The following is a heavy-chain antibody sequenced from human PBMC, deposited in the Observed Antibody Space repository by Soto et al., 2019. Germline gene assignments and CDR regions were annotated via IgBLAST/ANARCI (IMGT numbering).Heavy chain of an antibody. CDR1: GYSFTRYG. CDR3: AMVDVYVTPSPQDV. V-gene: IGHV1-18*01. J-gene: IGHJ6*02. Sequence: QVQLVQSGAEVKNPGASVKVACKASGYSFTRYGIGWARQAPGQGLEWMGWINAYNGNTNYAQNLHGTLTLTTDTSTTTAYMQLRRLRSTDTAIYYCAMVDVYVTPSPQDVWGQGTTVTVSS. CDR2: INAYNGNT. D-gene: IGHD3-16*01.